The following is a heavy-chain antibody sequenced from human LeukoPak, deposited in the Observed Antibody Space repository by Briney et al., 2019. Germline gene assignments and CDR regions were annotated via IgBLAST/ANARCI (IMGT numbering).Heavy chain of an antibody. V-gene: IGHV3-30*02. Sequence: PGGSLRLFCAASGFHFSSYGMHWVRQAPGRALEWVAFTRYDGSNKNYTNPVKGRFTTSRDNSKNTLYLQMNSLRAEDTAVYYCATSGRLWFGELIYWGQGTLVTVSS. CDR1: GFHFSSYG. CDR2: TRYDGSNK. D-gene: IGHD3-10*01. J-gene: IGHJ4*02. CDR3: ATSGRLWFGELIY.